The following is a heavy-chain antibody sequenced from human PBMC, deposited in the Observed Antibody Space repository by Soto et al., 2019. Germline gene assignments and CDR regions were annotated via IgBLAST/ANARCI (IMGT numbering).Heavy chain of an antibody. V-gene: IGHV4-38-2*02. J-gene: IGHJ4*02. Sequence: SETLSLTCTVTGVSISSGFDWGWVRQTPGKGLEWIGSIYRPGNSYRNPSLEGRLIVSMDLSNNQFFLKLASVTAADTAIYYCAREKVGTTFFDNWGQGTQVTVSS. CDR2: IYRPGNS. D-gene: IGHD1-1*01. CDR3: AREKVGTTFFDN. CDR1: GVSISSGFD.